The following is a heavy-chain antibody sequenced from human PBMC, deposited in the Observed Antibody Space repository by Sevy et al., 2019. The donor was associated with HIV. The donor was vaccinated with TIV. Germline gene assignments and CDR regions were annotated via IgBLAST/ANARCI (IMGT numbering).Heavy chain of an antibody. Sequence: SETLSLTCTVSGGSISSSSYYWGWIRQPPGKGLELIGSIYYSGSTYYNPSLKSRVTISVDTSKNQFSLKLSSVTAADTAVYYCARHDVVVGDHYGMDVWGQGTTVTVSS. V-gene: IGHV4-39*01. CDR3: ARHDVVVGDHYGMDV. D-gene: IGHD2-2*01. CDR1: GGSISSSSYY. CDR2: IYYSGST. J-gene: IGHJ6*02.